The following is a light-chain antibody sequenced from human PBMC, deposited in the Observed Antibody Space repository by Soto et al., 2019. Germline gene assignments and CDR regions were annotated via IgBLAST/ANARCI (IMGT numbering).Light chain of an antibody. CDR1: ALPKKY. J-gene: IGLJ3*02. CDR3: LSADSSGTWV. CDR2: KDS. V-gene: IGLV3-16*01. Sequence: SYELTQPPSVSVSLGQMARITCSGEALPKKYAYWYQQKPGQFPVLAIYKDSERPSGIPERFSGSSSGTIVTLTISGVQAEDEADYYCLSADSSGTWVFGGGTKVTVL.